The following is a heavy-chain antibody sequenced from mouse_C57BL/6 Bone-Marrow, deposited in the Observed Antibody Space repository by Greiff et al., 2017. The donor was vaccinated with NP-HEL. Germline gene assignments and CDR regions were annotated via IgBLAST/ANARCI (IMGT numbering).Heavy chain of an antibody. D-gene: IGHD1-1*01. V-gene: IGHV5-17*01. CDR1: GFTFSDYG. CDR2: ISSGSSTI. Sequence: EVQLVESGGGLVKPEGSLKLSCAASGFTFSDYGMHWVRQAPEKGLEWVAYISSGSSTIYYADTVKGRFTISRDNAKNTLFLQMTSLRSEDTAMYYCAIRGYWGQGTTLTVSS. J-gene: IGHJ2*01. CDR3: AIRGY.